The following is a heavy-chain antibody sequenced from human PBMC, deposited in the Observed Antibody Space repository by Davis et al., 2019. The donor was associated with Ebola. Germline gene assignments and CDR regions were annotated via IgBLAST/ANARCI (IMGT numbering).Heavy chain of an antibody. D-gene: IGHD2-15*01. V-gene: IGHV1-2*04. CDR3: ARDRVCSGATCYSYFDF. Sequence: AASVKVSCKASGYTFTGYYIHWVRQAPGQGLEWMGCINPNSGDTKYSQKFQGWVTMTSDTPISTAYMELNRLTSDDTAVYYCARDRVCSGATCYSYFDFWGQGTLVTVSS. CDR1: GYTFTGYY. CDR2: INPNSGDT. J-gene: IGHJ4*02.